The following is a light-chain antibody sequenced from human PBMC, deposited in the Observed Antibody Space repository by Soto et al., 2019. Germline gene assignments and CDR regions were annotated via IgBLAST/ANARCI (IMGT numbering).Light chain of an antibody. CDR3: SSYAGSNNFV. Sequence: QSALTQPPSPSGSPGQSVTISCTATSSDVGGYDYVSWYQQHPGKAPKLMIYEVTKRPSGVPDRFSGSKSGNTASLTVSGLQAEDEADYYCSSYAGSNNFVFGTGTKLTVL. CDR2: EVT. V-gene: IGLV2-8*01. CDR1: SSDVGGYDY. J-gene: IGLJ1*01.